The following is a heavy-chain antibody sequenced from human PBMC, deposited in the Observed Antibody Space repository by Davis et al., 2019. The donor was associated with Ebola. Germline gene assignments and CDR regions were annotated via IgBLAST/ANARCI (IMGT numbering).Heavy chain of an antibody. J-gene: IGHJ4*02. CDR1: GFTFPDYW. CDR2: IKQDGSEK. CDR3: AKGPRYYGSGIPFDY. V-gene: IGHV3-7*03. Sequence: GGSLRLSCGASGFTFPDYWMSWVRQAPGKGLEWVANIKQDGSEKYYVDSVKGRFTISRDNSKNTLYLQMNSLRAEDTAVYYCAKGPRYYGSGIPFDYWGQGTLVTVSS. D-gene: IGHD3-10*01.